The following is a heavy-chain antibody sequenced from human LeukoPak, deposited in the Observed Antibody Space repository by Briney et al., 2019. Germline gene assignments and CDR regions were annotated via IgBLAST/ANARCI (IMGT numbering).Heavy chain of an antibody. Sequence: ASVKVSCKASAYSFSTYDINWVRQATGQGLEWMGWMNPDSGNTGYAQKFQGRVTITRNTSISTAYMELSSLKSDDTAVYYCARRLGLRWDLQAFDIWGQGTMVTVSS. CDR1: AYSFSTYD. CDR3: ARRLGLRWDLQAFDI. CDR2: MNPDSGNT. V-gene: IGHV1-8*03. J-gene: IGHJ3*02. D-gene: IGHD4-23*01.